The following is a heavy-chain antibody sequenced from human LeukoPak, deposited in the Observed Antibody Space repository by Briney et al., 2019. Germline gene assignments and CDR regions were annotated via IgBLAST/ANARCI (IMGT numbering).Heavy chain of an antibody. V-gene: IGHV4-39*01. CDR3: ARPASMAVPRYGDSLTGYYHMDV. CDR2: IYYSGST. J-gene: IGHJ6*03. CDR1: GGSISSSSYY. D-gene: IGHD4-17*01. Sequence: PSETLSLTCTVSGGSISSSSYYWGWIRQPPGKGLEWIGSIYYSGSTYYNPSLKSRVTISVDTSKNQFSLKLSSVTAADTAVYYCARPASMAVPRYGDSLTGYYHMDVWGKGTTVTVSS.